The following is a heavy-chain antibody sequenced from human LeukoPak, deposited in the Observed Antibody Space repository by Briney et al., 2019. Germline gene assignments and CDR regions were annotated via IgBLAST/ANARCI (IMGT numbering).Heavy chain of an antibody. Sequence: GASVKVSCKVSGYTLTELSMHWVRQAPGKGLEWMGGFDPEDGETIYAQKFQGRVTMTEDTSTDTAYMELSSLRSEDTAVYYCASRITMVRGVIITISGFDCWGQGTLVTVSS. CDR2: FDPEDGET. V-gene: IGHV1-24*01. CDR3: ASRITMVRGVIITISGFDC. D-gene: IGHD3-10*01. CDR1: GYTLTELS. J-gene: IGHJ4*02.